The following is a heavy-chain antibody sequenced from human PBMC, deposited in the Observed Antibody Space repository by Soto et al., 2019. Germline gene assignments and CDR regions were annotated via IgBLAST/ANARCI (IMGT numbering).Heavy chain of an antibody. J-gene: IGHJ6*04. V-gene: IGHV3-43*01. Sequence: GGSLRLSCAASGFTFDDYTMHWVRQAPGKGLEWVSLISWDGGSTYYADSVKGRFTISRDNSKNSLYLQMNSLRTEDTALYYWEKVGSVEMAKIGGEDYYSMDVGAKGPRVTVSS. CDR3: EKVGSVEMAKIGGEDYYSMDV. CDR2: ISWDGGST. CDR1: GFTFDDYT. D-gene: IGHD2-15*01.